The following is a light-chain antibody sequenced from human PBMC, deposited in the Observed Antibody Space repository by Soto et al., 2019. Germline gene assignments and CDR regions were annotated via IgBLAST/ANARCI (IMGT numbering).Light chain of an antibody. Sequence: EIVMTQSPATLSVSPGERATLSCRASQGVSNTLAWYQQKPGQAPRLLIYGASIRATGIPARFSGGGSGTEFTLTISSLQSEDFGVFYCQQYGSSPTFGPGTNVDIK. J-gene: IGKJ3*01. CDR2: GAS. V-gene: IGKV3-15*01. CDR1: QGVSNT. CDR3: QQYGSSPT.